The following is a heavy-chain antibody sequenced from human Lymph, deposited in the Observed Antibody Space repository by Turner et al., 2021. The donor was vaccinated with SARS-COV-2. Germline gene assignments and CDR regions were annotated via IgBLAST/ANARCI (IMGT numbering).Heavy chain of an antibody. CDR1: GFTFSTYG. CDR2: IWYDGSNK. J-gene: IGHJ4*02. CDR3: AREGVVGATTGLDY. Sequence: VLLLDSGGAVVQPGRSLRLSCAASGFTFSTYGMHSVRQAPGKGLEWVAFIWYDGSNKYYADSVKGRFTISRDNSKNTLYLQMNSLRAEDTAVYYCAREGVVGATTGLDYWGQGTLVTVSS. V-gene: IGHV3-33*01. D-gene: IGHD1-26*01.